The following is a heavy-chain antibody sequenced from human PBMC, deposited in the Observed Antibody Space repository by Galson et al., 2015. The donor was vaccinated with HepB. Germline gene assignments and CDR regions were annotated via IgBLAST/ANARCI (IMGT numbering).Heavy chain of an antibody. CDR1: GFTFSSYP. CDR3: ARGSAAGTWGYGMDD. J-gene: IGHJ6*02. D-gene: IGHD6-13*01. Sequence: LILSCAASGFTFSSYPMHWVRQAPGKGPEWVAVISYDGTFDYYADSVKGRFTISRDNPKNTVYLQMSSLRPEETAVYYCARGSAAGTWGYGMDDWGLGTTVSVSS. CDR2: ISYDGTFD. V-gene: IGHV3-30*04.